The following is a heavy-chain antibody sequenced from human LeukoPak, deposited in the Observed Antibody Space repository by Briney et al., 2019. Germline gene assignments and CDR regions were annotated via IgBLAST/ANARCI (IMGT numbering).Heavy chain of an antibody. CDR3: ARFTMVRGVGFDY. CDR2: IALDDDK. V-gene: IGHV2-70*11. CDR1: GFSLSTPGMC. J-gene: IGHJ4*02. D-gene: IGHD3-10*01. Sequence: SGPALLKPTQTLTLTCTFSGFSLSTPGMCVSWIRQPSGKALESLARIALDDDKYYTTSLKTRLTISKDTSKNQVVLTMTNMDPVDTATYYCARFTMVRGVGFDYWGQGTLVTVSS.